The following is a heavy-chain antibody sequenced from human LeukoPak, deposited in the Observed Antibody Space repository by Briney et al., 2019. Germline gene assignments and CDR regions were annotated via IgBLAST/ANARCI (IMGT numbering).Heavy chain of an antibody. Sequence: GGSLRLSCAASGFSFSSYWMHWVRHAPGKGLVWVSRISSDGSIINYADSVKGRFTISRDNAKNTLYLQMNSLRVEDTAVYYCARRISSGYPFDYWGQGTLVTVSS. CDR2: ISSDGSII. D-gene: IGHD5-12*01. J-gene: IGHJ4*02. V-gene: IGHV3-74*01. CDR1: GFSFSSYW. CDR3: ARRISSGYPFDY.